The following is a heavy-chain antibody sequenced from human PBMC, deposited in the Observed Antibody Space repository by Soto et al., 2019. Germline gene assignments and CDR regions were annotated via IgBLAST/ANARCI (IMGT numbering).Heavy chain of an antibody. CDR1: GFTFSMYS. D-gene: IGHD2-21*02. V-gene: IGHV3-7*03. Sequence: DVKLVESGGGLVQPGDSLRLSCEVSGFTFSMYSMSCVRQSPGKGLEWVAKIPPDGVDGHYADSVKGRCTISRDNGKNSLYLQLNHLRAEDTAVYYCARDHLILPAHDFFYGSDVWGRGATVTVSS. J-gene: IGHJ6*02. CDR3: ARDHLILPAHDFFYGSDV. CDR2: IPPDGVDG.